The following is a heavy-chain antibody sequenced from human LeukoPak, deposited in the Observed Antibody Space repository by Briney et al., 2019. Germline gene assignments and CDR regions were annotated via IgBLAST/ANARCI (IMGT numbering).Heavy chain of an antibody. CDR3: ARGRRHDY. CDR2: INPNGGGT. V-gene: IGHV1-2*02. CDR1: GYTFTDYL. J-gene: IGHJ4*02. Sequence: GASVKVSCKASGYTFTDYLIHWVRQAPGQGLEWMGWINPNGGGTNYAQKFQGRVTMTRDTSISTAYMELSRLASDDTAVYYCARGRRHDYWGQGTLVTVSS.